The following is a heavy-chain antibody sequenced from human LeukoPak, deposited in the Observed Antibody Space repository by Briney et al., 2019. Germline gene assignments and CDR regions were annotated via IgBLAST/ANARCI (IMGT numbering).Heavy chain of an antibody. CDR3: AKGRGDYNDFRLGY. CDR1: VFTFSTHG. D-gene: IGHD4-17*01. CDR2: IPYDGSNK. V-gene: IGHV3-30*02. J-gene: IGHJ4*02. Sequence: QPGRSLRLSCAASVFTFSTHGIHWVRQAPGKGLEWVAFIPYDGSNKYYADSVKGRFTISRDNSKNMIYLQMNSLRAEDTAVYYCAKGRGDYNDFRLGYWGQGTLVTVSS.